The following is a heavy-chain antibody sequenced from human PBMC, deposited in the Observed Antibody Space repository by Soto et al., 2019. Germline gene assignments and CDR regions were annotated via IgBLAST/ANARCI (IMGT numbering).Heavy chain of an antibody. CDR3: ARARNGERGHCSGGSCYFLDY. J-gene: IGHJ4*02. CDR2: INPNSGGT. D-gene: IGHD2-15*01. V-gene: IGHV1-2*04. Sequence: QVQLVQSGAEVKKPGASVKVSCKASGYTFTGYYMHWVRQAPGQGLEWMGWINPNSGGTNYAQKLKSWVTMTSDTSISTAYMELSRLRSDDTAVYYCARARNGERGHCSGGSCYFLDYWGQGTLVTVSS. CDR1: GYTFTGYY.